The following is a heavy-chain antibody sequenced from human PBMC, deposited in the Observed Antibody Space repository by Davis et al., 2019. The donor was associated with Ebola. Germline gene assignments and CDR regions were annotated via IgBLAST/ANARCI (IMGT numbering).Heavy chain of an antibody. CDR1: GDTVSSHSAA. D-gene: IGHD3-22*01. J-gene: IGHJ4*02. CDR3: ARDPPSDQGYDY. CDR2: TYYRSKWFV. Sequence: SQTLSLTCAISGDTVSSHSAAWNWIRQSPSRGLEWLGRTYYRSKWFVDYASSVKSRITINADTSKNQFSLQLTSVTLEDTAVHYCARDPPSDQGYDYWGQGTLVTVSS. V-gene: IGHV6-1*01.